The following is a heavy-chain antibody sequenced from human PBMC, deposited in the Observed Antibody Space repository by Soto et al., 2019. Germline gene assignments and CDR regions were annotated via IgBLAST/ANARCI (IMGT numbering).Heavy chain of an antibody. CDR1: GGSISSYY. V-gene: IGHV4-59*01. J-gene: IGHJ4*02. CDR3: ASTFAVTTKGSATKSFAY. D-gene: IGHD4-17*01. Sequence: SETLSLTCTVSGGSISSYYWSWIRQPPGKGLEWIGYIYYSGSTNYNPSLKSRVTISVDTSKNQFSLKLSSVTAADTAVYYCASTFAVTTKGSATKSFAYWGQGTLVTVSS. CDR2: IYYSGST.